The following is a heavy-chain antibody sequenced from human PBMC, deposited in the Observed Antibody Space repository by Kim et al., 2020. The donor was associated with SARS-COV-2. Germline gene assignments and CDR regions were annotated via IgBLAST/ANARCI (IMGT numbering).Heavy chain of an antibody. V-gene: IGHV4-31*03. Sequence: SETLSLTCTVSGGSISSGGYYWSWIRQHPGKGLEWIGYIYYSGSTYYNPSLKSRVTISVDTSKNQFSLKLSSVTAADTAVYYCAREGPARYDSSGYYYGMSGNSEYYFDYWGQGTLVTVSS. CDR2: IYYSGST. D-gene: IGHD3-22*01. J-gene: IGHJ4*02. CDR1: GGSISSGGYY. CDR3: AREGPARYDSSGYYYGMSGNSEYYFDY.